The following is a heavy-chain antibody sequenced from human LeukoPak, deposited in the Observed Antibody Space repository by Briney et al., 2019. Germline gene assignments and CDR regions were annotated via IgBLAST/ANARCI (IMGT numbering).Heavy chain of an antibody. CDR2: ISAYNGNT. CDR1: GYTFTSYG. J-gene: IGHJ3*02. CDR3: GRVAAAVDAFDI. D-gene: IGHD6-13*01. V-gene: IGHV1-18*01. Sequence: ASVKVSCKASGYTFTSYGISWVRQAPGQGLEWMGWISAYNGNTNYAQKLQGRVTMTTDTSTSTAYMELRRLRSDDTAVYYCGRVAAAVDAFDIWGQGTMVTVSS.